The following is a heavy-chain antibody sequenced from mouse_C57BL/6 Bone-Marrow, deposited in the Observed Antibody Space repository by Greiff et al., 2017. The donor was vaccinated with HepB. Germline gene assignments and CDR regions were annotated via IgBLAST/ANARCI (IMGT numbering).Heavy chain of an antibody. D-gene: IGHD1-1*01. V-gene: IGHV1-83*01. CDR3: RRYYYGIDY. CDR2: YPGSGNTY. Sequence: VQLQQSGPELVKPGASVKMSCKASGYTFTDYYMHWVKQKPGKGLEWIGEIYPGSGNTYYNEKFKGKATLTADTSSSTAYMQLSSLTSEDSAVYFCARRYYYGIDYWGQGTTLTVSS. CDR1: YTFTDYYM. J-gene: IGHJ2*01.